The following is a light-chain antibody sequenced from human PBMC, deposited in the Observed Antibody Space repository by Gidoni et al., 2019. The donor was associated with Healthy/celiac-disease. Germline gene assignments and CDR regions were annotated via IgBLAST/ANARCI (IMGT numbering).Light chain of an antibody. Sequence: DIQMTQSAASLSASVGDRVTITCRASQSISSYLNWYQQKPGKAPKLLIYAASSLQRGVPSRFSGSGSGTDFTLTISSLQPEDFATYYCQQSYSTLPYSFXQXTKLEIK. V-gene: IGKV1-39*01. CDR1: QSISSY. CDR2: AAS. CDR3: QQSYSTLPYS. J-gene: IGKJ2*03.